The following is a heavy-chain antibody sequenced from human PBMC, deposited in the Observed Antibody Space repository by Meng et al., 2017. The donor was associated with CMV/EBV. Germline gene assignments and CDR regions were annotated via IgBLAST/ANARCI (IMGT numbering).Heavy chain of an antibody. CDR2: MNPNSGNT. V-gene: IGHV1-8*03. J-gene: IGHJ4*02. Sequence: ASVKVSCKASGYTFTSYDINWVRQATGQGLEWMGWMNPNSGNTGYAQKFQGRVTITRNTSISTAYMELSSLRSEDTAVYYCARTTHSDYVGFDYWGQGTLVTVSS. CDR3: ARTTHSDYVGFDY. D-gene: IGHD5-12*01. CDR1: GYTFTSYD.